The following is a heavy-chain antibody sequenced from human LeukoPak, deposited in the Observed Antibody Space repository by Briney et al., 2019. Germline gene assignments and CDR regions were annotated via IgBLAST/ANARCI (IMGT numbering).Heavy chain of an antibody. V-gene: IGHV4-4*07. CDR3: VREGGYCSGGSCYSGFFFDY. D-gene: IGHD2-15*01. Sequence: PSETVSLTCTVSGGSISSYYWSWIRQPAGKGLEWIGRIYTSGSTNYNPSLKSRVTMSVDTSKNQFSLKLSSVTAADTAVYYCVREGGYCSGGSCYSGFFFDYWGQGTLVTVSS. J-gene: IGHJ4*02. CDR2: IYTSGST. CDR1: GGSISSYY.